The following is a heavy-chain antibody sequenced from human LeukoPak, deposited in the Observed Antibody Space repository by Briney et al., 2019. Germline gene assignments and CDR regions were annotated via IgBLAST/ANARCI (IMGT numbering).Heavy chain of an antibody. V-gene: IGHV3-53*01. Sequence: GGSLRLSCAASGFTVSSNYMSWVRQAPGKGLEWVSVIYSGGSTYYADSVKGRFTISRDNSKNTLYLQMNSPRAEDTTVYYCARVHNYCSGGACYFDYWGQGTLVTVSS. J-gene: IGHJ4*02. CDR1: GFTVSSNY. CDR3: ARVHNYCSGGACYFDY. D-gene: IGHD2-15*01. CDR2: IYSGGST.